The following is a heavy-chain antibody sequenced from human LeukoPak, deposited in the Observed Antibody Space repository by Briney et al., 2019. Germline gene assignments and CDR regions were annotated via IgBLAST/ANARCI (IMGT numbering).Heavy chain of an antibody. CDR1: GGSISSYY. CDR2: IYTSGST. V-gene: IGHV4-4*07. J-gene: IGHJ4*02. D-gene: IGHD1-26*01. CDR3: ARENSGSYREFDY. Sequence: SETLSLTSTVTGGSISSYYWSWIRQPAGKGLEWIGRIYTSGSTNYNASLKSRVSMSVDTSKNQFSLKLSSVTAADTAVFYCARENSGSYREFDYWGQGTLVTVSS.